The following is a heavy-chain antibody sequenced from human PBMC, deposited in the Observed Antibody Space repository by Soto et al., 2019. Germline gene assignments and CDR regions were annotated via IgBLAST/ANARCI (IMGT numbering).Heavy chain of an antibody. V-gene: IGHV5-10-1*01. Sequence: GESLKISCKGSGYSFTIYWISWVRQMPGKGLEWMGRIDPSDSYTNYSPSFQGHVTISADKSISTAYLQWSSLKASDTTMYYCARQDIVVVPAAQTYYYYGMDVWGQGTTVTVSS. CDR3: ARQDIVVVPAAQTYYYYGMDV. J-gene: IGHJ6*02. CDR2: IDPSDSYT. CDR1: GYSFTIYW. D-gene: IGHD2-2*01.